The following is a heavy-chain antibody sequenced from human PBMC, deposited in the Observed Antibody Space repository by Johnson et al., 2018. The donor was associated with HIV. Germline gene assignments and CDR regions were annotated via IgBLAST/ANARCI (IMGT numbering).Heavy chain of an antibody. D-gene: IGHD1-1*01. CDR2: ISYDGSNK. Sequence: QVQLVESGGGLVKPGGSLRLSCAASGFTFSDYYIHWIRQAPGKGLEWVAVISYDGSNKYYADSVKGRFTISRDNSKNTLYLQMNSLRVDDTAVYYCAREMEAGRGAFDIWGQGTMVTVSS. J-gene: IGHJ3*02. CDR1: GFTFSDYY. V-gene: IGHV3-30-3*01. CDR3: AREMEAGRGAFDI.